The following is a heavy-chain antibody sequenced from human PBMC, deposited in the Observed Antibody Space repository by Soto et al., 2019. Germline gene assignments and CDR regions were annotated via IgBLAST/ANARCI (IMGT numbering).Heavy chain of an antibody. J-gene: IGHJ3*01. D-gene: IGHD3-16*01. V-gene: IGHV1-46*03. CDR1: GYTFTNYY. CDR3: ARSDMGGDGALDV. Sequence: QVQLMQSGAEVKQPGASVKVSCKASGYTFTNYYMHWVRQVPGQGLEWMGIINPSGGGPAHAQNFRGRLTTTSDTSTTTIYMELNSLRSENTALYFSARSDMGGDGALDVWGQGTMVTVSS. CDR2: INPSGGGP.